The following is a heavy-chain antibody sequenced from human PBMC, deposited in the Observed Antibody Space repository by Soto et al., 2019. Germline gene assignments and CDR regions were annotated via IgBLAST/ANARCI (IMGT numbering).Heavy chain of an antibody. Sequence: GVPMRHPCAAFELTFGSFGRNWVRKAPGKGLEWVAVVSHDGRNTHYADSVKGRFTISRDSSKNTVSLEMASLRAEDTAVYYCARGLYGDPREYFQYWGQGTLVTVSS. CDR3: ARGLYGDPREYFQY. CDR2: VSHDGRNT. J-gene: IGHJ1*01. V-gene: IGHV3-30*03. CDR1: ELTFGSFG. D-gene: IGHD4-17*01.